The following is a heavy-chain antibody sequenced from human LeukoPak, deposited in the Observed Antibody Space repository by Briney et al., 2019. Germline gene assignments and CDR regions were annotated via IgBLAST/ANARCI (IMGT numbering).Heavy chain of an antibody. CDR1: GYTVTNYY. V-gene: IGHV1-46*01. J-gene: IGHJ6*02. CDR2: INPSSISA. D-gene: IGHD2-2*01. Sequence: ASVKVSCKASGYTVTNYYMHWVRQAPGQGLEWMGIINPSSISASYAQKFQGRVTMTRDTSTSTVSMELSSLRSDGTAVYYCASVYQHGMDVWGQGTTVTVSS. CDR3: ASVYQHGMDV.